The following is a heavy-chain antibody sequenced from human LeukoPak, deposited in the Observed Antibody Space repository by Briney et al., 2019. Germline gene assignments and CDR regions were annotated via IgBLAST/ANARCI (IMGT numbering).Heavy chain of an antibody. D-gene: IGHD4-17*01. CDR3: ARDQGVTTVTTVAFDI. Sequence: SVKVSCKAFGGTFSSYAISWVRQAPGQGLEWMGGIIPIFGTANYAQKFQGRVTITTDESTSTAYMELSSLRSEDTAVYYCARDQGVTTVTTVAFDIWGQGTMVTVSS. CDR1: GGTFSSYA. CDR2: IIPIFGTA. J-gene: IGHJ3*02. V-gene: IGHV1-69*05.